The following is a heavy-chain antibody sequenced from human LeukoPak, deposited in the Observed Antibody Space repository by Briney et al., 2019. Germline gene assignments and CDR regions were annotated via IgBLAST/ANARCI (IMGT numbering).Heavy chain of an antibody. V-gene: IGHV4-30-4*07. Sequence: PSQTLSLTCAVSGGSISSGGYSWSWIRQPPGKGLEWIGFIHYSGSTTYSPSLKSRVSISVDTSKNQFSLKLSSVTAADTAIYYCARVLTIFGVVTPYFDYWGQGTLVTVSS. CDR2: IHYSGST. CDR1: GGSISSGGYS. CDR3: ARVLTIFGVVTPYFDY. D-gene: IGHD3-3*01. J-gene: IGHJ4*02.